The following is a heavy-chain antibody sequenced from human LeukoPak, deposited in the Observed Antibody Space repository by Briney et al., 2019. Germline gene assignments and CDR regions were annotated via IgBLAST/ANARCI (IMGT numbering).Heavy chain of an antibody. V-gene: IGHV1-69*05. D-gene: IGHD6-19*01. J-gene: IGHJ4*02. CDR1: GGTFSSYA. Sequence: GASVKVSCKASGGTFSSYAISWVRQAPGQGLEWMGGITPIFGTANYAQKFQGRVTMTMDESTSTAYMELSSLRSEDTAVYYCARERAVGLFDYWGQGTLVTVSS. CDR2: ITPIFGTA. CDR3: ARERAVGLFDY.